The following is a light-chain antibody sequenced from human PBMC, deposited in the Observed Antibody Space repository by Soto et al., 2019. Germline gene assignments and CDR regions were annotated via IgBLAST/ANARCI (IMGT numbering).Light chain of an antibody. J-gene: IGLJ1*01. Sequence: QSVLTQPPSASGTPGQRVTISCSGSSSNIGSNTVNWYQQLPGTAPKLLIYNNNQRPSGVPDRFSGSKSVNSASLAISGLQSEDEDDYYCAAWDDSLNGLVFGTGTKVTVL. CDR1: SSNIGSNT. CDR3: AAWDDSLNGLV. V-gene: IGLV1-44*01. CDR2: NNN.